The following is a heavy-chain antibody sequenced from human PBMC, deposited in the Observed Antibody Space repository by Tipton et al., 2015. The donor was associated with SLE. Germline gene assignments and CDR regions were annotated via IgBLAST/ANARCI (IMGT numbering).Heavy chain of an antibody. CDR1: GFTFDDYA. V-gene: IGHV3-43D*03. CDR3: ARGRRGITVVTYFDY. Sequence: SLRLSCAASGFTFDDYAMHWVRQAPGKGLEWVSLISWDGGSTYYADSVKGRFTISRDNSKNSLYLQMSSLRAEDTALYYCARGRRGITVVTYFDYWGQGTLVTVSS. D-gene: IGHD4-23*01. CDR2: ISWDGGST. J-gene: IGHJ4*02.